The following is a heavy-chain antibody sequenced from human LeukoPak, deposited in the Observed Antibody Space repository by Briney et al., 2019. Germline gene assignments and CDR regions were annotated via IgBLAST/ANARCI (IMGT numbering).Heavy chain of an antibody. V-gene: IGHV4-4*07. CDR3: ARGVRDFGWGSYRSYYFDY. J-gene: IGHJ4*02. CDR2: MYTSGGA. CDR1: GGSFSSYY. Sequence: SETLSLTCTVSGGSFSSYYWSWIRQPAGKGLEWIGRMYTSGGAYYKPSLRSRVTMSVDTSKNQISLEVQSVTAADTAVYYCARGVRDFGWGSYRSYYFDYWGQGTLVTVSS. D-gene: IGHD3-16*02.